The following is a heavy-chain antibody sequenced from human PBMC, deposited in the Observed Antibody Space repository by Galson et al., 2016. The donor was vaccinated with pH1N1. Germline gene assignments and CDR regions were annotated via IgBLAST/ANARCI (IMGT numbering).Heavy chain of an antibody. V-gene: IGHV1-69*15. CDR3: ARESSSAWPGTQYFDL. D-gene: IGHD6-19*01. Sequence: VSCKASGGIFRSNAITWVRQAPGQGLEWMGKIIAIFGTPNYAQKFQGRVTITADESTSTVFLELSSLRSEDTAVYYCARESSSAWPGTQYFDLWGRGTLVTVSS. CDR2: IIAIFGTP. CDR1: GGIFRSNA. J-gene: IGHJ2*01.